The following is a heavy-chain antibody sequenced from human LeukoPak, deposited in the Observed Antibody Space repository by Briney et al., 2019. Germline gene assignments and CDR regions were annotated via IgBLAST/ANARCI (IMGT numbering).Heavy chain of an antibody. V-gene: IGHV3-48*02. J-gene: IGHJ4*02. Sequence: PGRSLRLSCAASGFTFSTYRMNWVRQAPGKGLEWVSYISAGSSTIYYADSVKGRFTISRDNAKNSLYLQMNSLRDEDTAVYYCARGGYGDFERPPDYWGQGTLVTVSS. D-gene: IGHD4-17*01. CDR3: ARGGYGDFERPPDY. CDR2: ISAGSSTI. CDR1: GFTFSTYR.